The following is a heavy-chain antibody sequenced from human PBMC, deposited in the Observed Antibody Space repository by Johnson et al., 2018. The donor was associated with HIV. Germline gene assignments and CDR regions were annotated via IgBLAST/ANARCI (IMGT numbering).Heavy chain of an antibody. CDR1: GFTFSSYG. J-gene: IGHJ3*02. D-gene: IGHD3-16*01. Sequence: VQLVESGGGVVRPGGSLRLSCAASGFTFSSYGMHWVRQATGKGLDWVSAIGTAGDTYYPGSVKGRFTISRENAKNSLYLQMNSLRAGDTAVYYCARGTEFGGWINACDIWGQGTMVTVSS. CDR2: IGTAGDT. V-gene: IGHV3-13*01. CDR3: ARGTEFGGWINACDI.